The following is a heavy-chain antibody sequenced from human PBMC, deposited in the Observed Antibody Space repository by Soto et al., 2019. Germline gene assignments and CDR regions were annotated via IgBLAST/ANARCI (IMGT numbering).Heavy chain of an antibody. CDR1: GFTFSSYW. D-gene: IGHD6-19*01. J-gene: IGHJ3*02. CDR2: IKQDGSEK. Sequence: GGSLRLSCAASGFTFSSYWMSWVRQAPGKGLEWVANIKQDGSEKYYVDSVKGRFTISRDNAKNSLYLQMNSLRAEDTAVYYCARDEAVHIDRAFDIWGQGTMVTVSS. CDR3: ARDEAVHIDRAFDI. V-gene: IGHV3-7*05.